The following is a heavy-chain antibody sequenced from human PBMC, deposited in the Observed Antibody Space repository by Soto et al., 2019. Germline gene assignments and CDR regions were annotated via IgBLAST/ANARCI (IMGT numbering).Heavy chain of an antibody. J-gene: IGHJ4*02. V-gene: IGHV1-8*01. D-gene: IGHD6-13*01. Sequence: GASVKVSCKASGYTFTSYDINWVRQATGQGLEWMGWMNPNSGNTGYAQKFQGRVTMTRNTSISTAYMELSSLRSEDTAVYYCARGDSSGWSNPYYFDYWGQGTLVTVSS. CDR1: GYTFTSYD. CDR2: MNPNSGNT. CDR3: ARGDSSGWSNPYYFDY.